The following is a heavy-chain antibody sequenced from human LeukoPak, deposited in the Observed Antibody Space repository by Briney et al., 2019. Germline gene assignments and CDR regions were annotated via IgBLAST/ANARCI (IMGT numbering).Heavy chain of an antibody. D-gene: IGHD1-26*01. CDR3: ARNPRPGEKENSAIDY. CDR2: IKQDGSEK. V-gene: IGHV3-7*01. CDR1: GFTFSSYW. Sequence: GGSLRLSCAASGFTFSSYWMSWVRQAPGKGLEWVANIKQDGSEKYYVDSVKGRFTISRDNAKNSLYLQMNSLRAEDTAVYYCARNPRPGEKENSAIDYWGQGTLATVSS. J-gene: IGHJ4*02.